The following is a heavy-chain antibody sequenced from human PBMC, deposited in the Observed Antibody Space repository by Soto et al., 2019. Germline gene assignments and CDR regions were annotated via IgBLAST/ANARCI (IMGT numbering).Heavy chain of an antibody. D-gene: IGHD1-26*01. CDR1: GYTFPQHY. CDR3: ATGGAGPAPFTWELPDH. V-gene: IGHV1-45*02. CDR2: ITPFNGDV. J-gene: IGHJ4*02. Sequence: QMQLVQSGAEVKTTGSSVKVSCKASGYTFPQHYLHWVRQAPGQALEWMGWITPFNGDVIYAQKFQERVTITRDRSLNTAYMEMSSLKSEDTAMYYCATGGAGPAPFTWELPDHWGQGTLVTVSS.